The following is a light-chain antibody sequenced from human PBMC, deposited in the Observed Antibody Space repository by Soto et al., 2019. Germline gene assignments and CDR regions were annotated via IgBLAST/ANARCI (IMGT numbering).Light chain of an antibody. Sequence: QLVLTQSSSASASLGSSVSLTCTLSSGHSSYIIAWHQQQPGKAPRYLMKLEGSGSYNKGSGVPDRFSGSSSGADRYLTISNLQLEDEADYYCETWDSNTYVFGTGTKLTVL. J-gene: IGLJ1*01. CDR2: LEGSGSY. CDR1: SGHSSYI. V-gene: IGLV4-60*01. CDR3: ETWDSNTYV.